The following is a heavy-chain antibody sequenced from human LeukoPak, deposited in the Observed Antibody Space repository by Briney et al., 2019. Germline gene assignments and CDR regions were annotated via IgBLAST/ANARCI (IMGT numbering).Heavy chain of an antibody. CDR3: ARIPGGVGATSSYYYYGMDV. CDR1: GFSLSTSGVG. D-gene: IGHD1-26*01. V-gene: IGHV2-5*02. CDR2: IYWDDDK. J-gene: IGHJ6*02. Sequence: ESGPTLVKPTQTLTLTCTFSGFSLSTSGVGVGWIRQPPGKALEWLALIYWDDDKRYSPSLKSRLTITKDTSKNQVVLTMTNMDPVDTATYYCARIPGGVGATSSYYYYGMDVWGQGTTVTVSS.